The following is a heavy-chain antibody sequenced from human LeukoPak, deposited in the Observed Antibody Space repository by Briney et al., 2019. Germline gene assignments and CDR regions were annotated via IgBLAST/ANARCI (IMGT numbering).Heavy chain of an antibody. CDR3: ARVGWMGGNSIYFDY. V-gene: IGHV4-30-4*01. CDR2: IYYSGST. Sequence: PSETLSLTCTVSGGSISSGDDYWSWIRQPPGKGLERIGYIYYSGSTYDTPSLKSRVTISVDTSKNQFSLKLSSVTAADTAVYYCARVGWMGGNSIYFDYWGQGTLVTVSS. CDR1: GGSISSGDDY. D-gene: IGHD2-21*02. J-gene: IGHJ4*02.